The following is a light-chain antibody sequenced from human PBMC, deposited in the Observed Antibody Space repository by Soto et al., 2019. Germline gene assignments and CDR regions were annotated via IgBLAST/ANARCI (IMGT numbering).Light chain of an antibody. CDR3: QKYNTAPWT. Sequence: DIQMTQSPSSLSASVGDSVNITCRASQDIYIYLAWYQQKPGKIPRVLIYAASTLQSGVPSRFRGSGSGTDFTLTISSLQPEDVATYYCQKYNTAPWTFGQGTKVEI. CDR1: QDIYIY. J-gene: IGKJ1*01. V-gene: IGKV1-27*01. CDR2: AAS.